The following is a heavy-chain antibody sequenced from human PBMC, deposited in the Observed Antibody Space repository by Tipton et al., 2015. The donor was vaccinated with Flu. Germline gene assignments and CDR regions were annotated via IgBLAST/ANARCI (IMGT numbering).Heavy chain of an antibody. J-gene: IGHJ4*02. CDR2: VYHKGTT. CDR1: NYSVRTNYW. Sequence: GLVKPSETLSLTCSVSNYSVRTNYWWDWIRQSPGKGLEWIGSVYHKGTTAYNPALQSRVTISLDTSKNQFSLKLTSVTGADTATYYCGRLGQLFDYWGQGTLVIVSS. V-gene: IGHV4-38-2*02. D-gene: IGHD2-2*01. CDR3: GRLGQLFDY.